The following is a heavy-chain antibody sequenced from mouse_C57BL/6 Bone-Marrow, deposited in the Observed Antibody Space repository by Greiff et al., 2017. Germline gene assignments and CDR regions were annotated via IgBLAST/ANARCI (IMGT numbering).Heavy chain of an antibody. V-gene: IGHV5-2*01. J-gene: IGHJ1*03. CDR1: EYAFPSHD. Sequence: EVKVVESGGGLVQPGESLKLSCESNEYAFPSHDMSWVRKTPEQRLELVAAINSDGGSTYYPDTMERRFIISRDNTKKTLYLQMSSLRSEDTAVDYCARQTGKGYFDVWGTGTTVTVSS. CDR2: INSDGGST. CDR3: ARQTGKGYFDV.